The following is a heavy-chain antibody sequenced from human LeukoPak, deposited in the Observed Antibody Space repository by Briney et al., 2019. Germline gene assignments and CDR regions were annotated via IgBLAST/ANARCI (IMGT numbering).Heavy chain of an antibody. V-gene: IGHV4-59*12. CDR2: IYHSGST. J-gene: IGHJ4*02. D-gene: IGHD3-22*01. Sequence: SSETLSLTCTVSGGSISSYYWSWIRQPPGKGLEWIGYIYHSGSTYYNPSLKSRVTISVDRSKNQFSLKLSSVTAADTAVYYCARGGTDSSGYYYGGTDFDYWGQGTLVTVSS. CDR1: GGSISSYY. CDR3: ARGGTDSSGYYYGGTDFDY.